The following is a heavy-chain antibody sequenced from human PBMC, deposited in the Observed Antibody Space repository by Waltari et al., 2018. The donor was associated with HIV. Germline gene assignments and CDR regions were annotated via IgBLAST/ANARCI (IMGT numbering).Heavy chain of an antibody. CDR3: ARDAYYYDSSGYYFLGPRANWYFDL. D-gene: IGHD3-22*01. CDR2: IDHSGST. V-gene: IGHV4-38-2*02. J-gene: IGHJ2*01. CDR1: RYSISSAYY. Sequence: QVLLQESGPGLVKPWETLSLAWAVSRYSISSAYYWGWFRQPQARGPEGVGSIDHSGSTYYNPSLKSRVTISVDTSKNQFSLKLSSVTAADTAVYYCARDAYYYDSSGYYFLGPRANWYFDLWGRGTLVTVSS.